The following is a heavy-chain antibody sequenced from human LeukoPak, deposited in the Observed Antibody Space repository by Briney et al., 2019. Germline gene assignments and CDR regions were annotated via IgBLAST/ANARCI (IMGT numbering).Heavy chain of an antibody. CDR3: ARGYSESSGRYAFDI. Sequence: KPGGSLTLSCAASGFTFNSHTMNWVRQAPGKGLEWDSSISGTSTYIYYADSVKGRFTISRDNAENSLYLQMNSLRAEDTAVYYCARGYSESSGRYAFDIWGQGTMVTVSS. D-gene: IGHD3-22*01. V-gene: IGHV3-21*01. J-gene: IGHJ3*02. CDR2: ISGTSTYI. CDR1: GFTFNSHT.